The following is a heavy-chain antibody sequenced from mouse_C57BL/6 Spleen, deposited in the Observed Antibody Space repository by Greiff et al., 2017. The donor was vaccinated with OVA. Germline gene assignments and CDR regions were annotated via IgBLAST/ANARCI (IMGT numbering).Heavy chain of an antibody. CDR3: ETAQANY. V-gene: IGHV1-64*01. CDR1: GYTFTSYW. Sequence: VQLQQPGAELVKPGASVKLSCKASGYTFTSYWMHWVKQRPGQGLEWIGMIHPNSGSTNYHEKFKSKATLTVDKSSRTAYMQRSSLTAEDSAVYYCETAQANYWGQGTTLTVSS. CDR2: IHPNSGST. D-gene: IGHD3-2*02. J-gene: IGHJ2*01.